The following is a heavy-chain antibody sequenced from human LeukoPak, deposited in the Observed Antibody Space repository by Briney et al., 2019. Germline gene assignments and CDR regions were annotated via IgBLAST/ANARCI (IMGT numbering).Heavy chain of an antibody. CDR3: ARAKATVTTCYFDY. Sequence: GGSLRLSCAASGFTFSSYWMHWVRQAPGKGLVWVSRINSDGSSTSYADSVKGRLTISRDNAKNTLYLQMNSLRAEDTAVYYCARAKATVTTCYFDYWGQGTLVTVSS. V-gene: IGHV3-74*01. J-gene: IGHJ4*02. D-gene: IGHD4-17*01. CDR1: GFTFSSYW. CDR2: INSDGSST.